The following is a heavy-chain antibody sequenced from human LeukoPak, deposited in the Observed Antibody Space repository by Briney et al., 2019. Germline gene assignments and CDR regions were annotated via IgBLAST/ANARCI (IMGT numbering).Heavy chain of an antibody. CDR1: GGSISSSNW. J-gene: IGHJ4*02. CDR2: IYHSGST. V-gene: IGHV4-4*02. D-gene: IGHD3-3*01. Sequence: SETLSLTCAVSGGSISSSNWWSWVRQPPGKGLEWIGEIYHSGSTNYNPSLKSRVTISVDKSKNQFSLKLSSVTAADTAVYYCARGLGYHDFWSGYHFDYWGQGTLVTVSS. CDR3: ARGLGYHDFWSGYHFDY.